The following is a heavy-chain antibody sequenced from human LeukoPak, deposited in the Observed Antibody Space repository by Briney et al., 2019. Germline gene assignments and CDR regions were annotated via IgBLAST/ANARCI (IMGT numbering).Heavy chain of an antibody. Sequence: GGSLRLSCAASGFTFDDHAMHWVRQAPGKGLEWVSGINWNGDNIAYADSVKGRFTISRDNAMNSLYLQLNSLRGEDTAFYYCARSIRFFDPLDNWGQGTLVTVSS. J-gene: IGHJ4*02. V-gene: IGHV3-9*01. CDR2: INWNGDNI. CDR1: GFTFDDHA. D-gene: IGHD3-9*01. CDR3: ARSIRFFDPLDN.